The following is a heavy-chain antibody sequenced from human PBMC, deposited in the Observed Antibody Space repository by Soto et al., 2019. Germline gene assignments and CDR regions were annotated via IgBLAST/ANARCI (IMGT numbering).Heavy chain of an antibody. D-gene: IGHD3-10*01. V-gene: IGHV1-69*01. CDR3: ARACPYRVLQTPAGNQYYYAMDV. CDR2: IIPVSRTT. CDR1: GGNFSSYA. J-gene: IGHJ6*02. Sequence: QAQLVQSGAEVKKPGSSVKVSCKASGGNFSSYAISWLRQAPGQGLEWMGGIIPVSRTTNYEQKLQGRVTITADGSTSTAYMALSSLTSADTAVYYCARACPYRVLQTPAGNQYYYAMDVWGQGTTVIVSS.